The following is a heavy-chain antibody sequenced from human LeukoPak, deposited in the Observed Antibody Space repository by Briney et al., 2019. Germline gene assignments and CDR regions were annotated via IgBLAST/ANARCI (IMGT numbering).Heavy chain of an antibody. V-gene: IGHV3-23*01. CDR2: ISSNGGTT. Sequence: GGSLRLSCAASGFTLINYAMSWVRQAPGKGPEWVSGISSNGGTTYYADSVKGRFTVSRDNSKNTLYLQMNSLRAEDTAVYYCAKDPQYYYNSGGCYFDYFDSWGQGTLVAVSS. CDR3: AKDPQYYYNSGGCYFDYFDS. D-gene: IGHD3-22*01. J-gene: IGHJ4*02. CDR1: GFTLINYA.